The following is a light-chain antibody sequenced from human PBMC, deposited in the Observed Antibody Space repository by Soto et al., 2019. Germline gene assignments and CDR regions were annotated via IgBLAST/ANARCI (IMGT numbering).Light chain of an antibody. J-gene: IGKJ1*01. CDR3: QQYNNWPRT. CDR1: QSVSGN. Sequence: EIVMTQSPATLSVSPGERATLSCRASQSVSGNLAWYQQKPGQAPRLLIYGASTRATSFPARFSGSGSGTESTLTISRLQSEDFAVYYCQQYNNWPRTFGQGTKVEIK. V-gene: IGKV3-15*01. CDR2: GAS.